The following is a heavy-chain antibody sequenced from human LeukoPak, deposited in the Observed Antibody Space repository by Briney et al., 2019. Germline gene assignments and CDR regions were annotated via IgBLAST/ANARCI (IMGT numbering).Heavy chain of an antibody. Sequence: PSETLSLTCAVYGGSFSGYYWSWIRQPPGKGLEWIGEINHSGSTNYNPSLKSRVTISVDTSKNQFSLKLSSVTAADTAVYYCARGPSKRLRATRGAFDIWGQGTMVTVSS. V-gene: IGHV4-34*01. J-gene: IGHJ3*02. CDR3: ARGPSKRLRATRGAFDI. CDR1: GGSFSGYY. D-gene: IGHD5-12*01. CDR2: INHSGST.